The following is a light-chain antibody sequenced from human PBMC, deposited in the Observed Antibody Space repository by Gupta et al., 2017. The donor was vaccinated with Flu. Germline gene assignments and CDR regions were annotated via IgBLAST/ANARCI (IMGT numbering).Light chain of an antibody. Sequence: DIQMTQSPSSLSASVGDRVTITCRASQGIGNYLAWYQQKPGKVPKLLIYAASTLQSGVPSRFSGSGSGTDFTLTITSLQPEDFATYYCQKDKSAPFTFGHGTKVDFK. CDR3: QKDKSAPFT. V-gene: IGKV1-27*01. CDR2: AAS. J-gene: IGKJ3*01. CDR1: QGIGNY.